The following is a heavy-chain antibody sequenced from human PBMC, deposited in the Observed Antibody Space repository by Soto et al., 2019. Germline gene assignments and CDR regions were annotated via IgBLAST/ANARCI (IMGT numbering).Heavy chain of an antibody. D-gene: IGHD1-26*01. CDR2: IIPLFGAA. V-gene: IGHV1-69*12. J-gene: IGHJ4*02. CDR3: AKIGSRVGADFDY. CDR1: GITFNKHA. Sequence: QVQLVQSGAEVKKPGSSVKVSCKASGITFNKHAITWVRQAPGQGLEWMGGIIPLFGAAKSAPNFQDRVKITADESTSTAYMELNSLRSEDTAVYYCAKIGSRVGADFDYWGQGTLVTVSP.